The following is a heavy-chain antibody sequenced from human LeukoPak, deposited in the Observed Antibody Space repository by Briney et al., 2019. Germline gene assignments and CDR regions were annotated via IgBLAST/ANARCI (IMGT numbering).Heavy chain of an antibody. V-gene: IGHV1-46*01. D-gene: IGHD3-9*01. CDR2: INPSGGST. CDR3: ARGRVYYDILTGYYPDYYFDY. Sequence: ASVKVSCKASGYTFTSYYMHWVRQATGQGLEWMGIINPSGGSTSYAQKFQGRVTMTRDTSTSTVDMELSSLRSEDTAVYYCARGRVYYDILTGYYPDYYFDYWGQGTLVTVSS. CDR1: GYTFTSYY. J-gene: IGHJ4*02.